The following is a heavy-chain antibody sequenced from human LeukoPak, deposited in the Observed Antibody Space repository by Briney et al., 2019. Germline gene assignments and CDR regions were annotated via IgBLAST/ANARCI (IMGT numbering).Heavy chain of an antibody. Sequence: GGSLRLSCTASGFILSDYSMDWVRQAPGKGLEWIAYIDSSSNIIHYADSVKGRFTISRDIAKNSLYLQMNSLRAEDTAVYYCARDPYYDFWSGYYHNFDYWGQGTLVTVSS. CDR2: IDSSSNII. J-gene: IGHJ4*02. CDR1: GFILSDYS. D-gene: IGHD3-3*01. CDR3: ARDPYYDFWSGYYHNFDY. V-gene: IGHV3-48*01.